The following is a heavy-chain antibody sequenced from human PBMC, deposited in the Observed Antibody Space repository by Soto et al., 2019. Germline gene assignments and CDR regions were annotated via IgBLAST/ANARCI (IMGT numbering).Heavy chain of an antibody. Sequence: SETLSLTCTVSGGSLSSYYWSWIRQPPGKGLEWIGYSYYTGSTKYNPSLKSRVTISVDTSKNQFSLKLSSVTAADTAVYYCARRVVVSETFDYWGQGTLVTVSS. D-gene: IGHD2-2*01. J-gene: IGHJ4*02. CDR1: GGSLSSYY. CDR2: SYYTGST. CDR3: ARRVVVSETFDY. V-gene: IGHV4-59*08.